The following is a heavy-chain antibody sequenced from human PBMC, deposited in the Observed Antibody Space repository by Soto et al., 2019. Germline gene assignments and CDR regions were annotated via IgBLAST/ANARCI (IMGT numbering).Heavy chain of an antibody. CDR1: GGTFSSYA. CDR2: IIPIFGTA. Sequence: QVQLVQSGAEVKKPGSSVKVSCKASGGTFSSYAISWVRQAPGQGLEWMGGIIPIFGTANYAQKFQGRVTITADESTSTAKRELSSRRSEATAVFYCASHIYSPVTTGVNSWARGTLVTVSS. V-gene: IGHV1-69*01. J-gene: IGHJ4*02. CDR3: ASHIYSPVTTGVNS. D-gene: IGHD4-17*01.